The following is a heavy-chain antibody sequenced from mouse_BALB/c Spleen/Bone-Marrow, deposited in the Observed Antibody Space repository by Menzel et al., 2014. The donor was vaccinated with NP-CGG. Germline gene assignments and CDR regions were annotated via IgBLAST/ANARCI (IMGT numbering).Heavy chain of an antibody. D-gene: IGHD1-1*01. CDR1: GYSSTTFW. V-gene: IGHV1-5*01. J-gene: IGHJ4*01. CDR3: TRKLPALDY. Sequence: VQLQQPGAVLARPGASVKMSCKASGYSSTTFWMHWVKQRPGQGLEWIGAIYPGNNDTSYNQKFKGKAKLTAVTSASTAYMELSSLKNEDSAVYYCTRKLPALDYWGQGTSLTVSS. CDR2: IYPGNNDT.